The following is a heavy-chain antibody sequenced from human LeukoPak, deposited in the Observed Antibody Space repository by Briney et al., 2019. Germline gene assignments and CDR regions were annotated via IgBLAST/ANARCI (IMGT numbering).Heavy chain of an antibody. J-gene: IGHJ4*01. CDR2: IYNGDNT. Sequence: GGPLRLSCAASRFTVATNHMNWARQAPGKGLEWVSVIYNGDNTAYADSVKGRFTVSRDNSKNTLYLQMHSLRAEDTAVYFCARASRWLAFDTWGRGTLAPVSS. V-gene: IGHV3-66*01. CDR3: ARASRWLAFDT. CDR1: RFTVATNH. D-gene: IGHD6-19*01.